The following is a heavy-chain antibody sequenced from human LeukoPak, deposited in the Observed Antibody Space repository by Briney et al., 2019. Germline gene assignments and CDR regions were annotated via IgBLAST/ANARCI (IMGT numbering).Heavy chain of an antibody. V-gene: IGHV3-23*01. CDR1: GFTFSNYA. Sequence: GGSLRLSCAASGFTFSNYAMNWVRQAPGKGLEWVSCISGSGGSTYYADSVKGRFTISRDNSKNTLYLQMNSLRAEDTAVYYCAKDGINTAMERWGQGTLVTVSS. J-gene: IGHJ4*02. CDR2: ISGSGGST. D-gene: IGHD5-18*01. CDR3: AKDGINTAMER.